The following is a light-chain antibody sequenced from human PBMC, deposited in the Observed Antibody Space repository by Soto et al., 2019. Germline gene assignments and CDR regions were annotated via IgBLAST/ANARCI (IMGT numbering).Light chain of an antibody. CDR2: GAS. J-gene: IGKJ1*01. CDR3: QQYNNWPPWT. CDR1: QRVSRN. Sequence: EIVMTQSPATLSVSPGERATLSCRASQRVSRNLAWYQQKPGQAPRLLIYGASTRATGIPDRFSGSGSETEFTLTISSLQSEDYAIYYCQQYNNWPPWTFGQGTKVDIK. V-gene: IGKV3-15*01.